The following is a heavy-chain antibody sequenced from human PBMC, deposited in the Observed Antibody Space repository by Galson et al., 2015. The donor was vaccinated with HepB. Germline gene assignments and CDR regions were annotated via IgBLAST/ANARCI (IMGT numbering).Heavy chain of an antibody. CDR2: IIPILGIA. J-gene: IGHJ4*02. CDR3: ARVSQRGSTEDY. Sequence: SVKVSCKASGGTFSSYAISWVRQAPGQGLEWMGRIIPILGIANYAQKFQGRVTITADKSTSTAYMELSSLRSEDTAVYYCARVSQRGSTEDYWGQGTLVTVSS. D-gene: IGHD1-26*01. CDR1: GGTFSSYA. V-gene: IGHV1-69*04.